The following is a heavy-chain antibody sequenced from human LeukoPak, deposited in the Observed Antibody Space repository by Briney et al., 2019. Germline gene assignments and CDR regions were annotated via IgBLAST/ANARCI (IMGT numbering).Heavy chain of an antibody. D-gene: IGHD4-17*01. Sequence: SETLSLSCTASGASISTYYWSWIRQPPGEGLEWIAYIAPSGSAVYNPSLNSRLTVSVDTSKNQFSLKLNSVTAADTAVYYCARHLATTVTRGYSCHPMDVWGKGTTVSVSS. CDR3: ARHLATTVTRGYSCHPMDV. V-gene: IGHV4-4*09. CDR1: GASISTYY. J-gene: IGHJ6*03. CDR2: IAPSGSA.